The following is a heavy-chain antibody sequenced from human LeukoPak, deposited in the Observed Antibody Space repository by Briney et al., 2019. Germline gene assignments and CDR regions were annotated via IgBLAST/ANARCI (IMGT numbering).Heavy chain of an antibody. V-gene: IGHV4-31*03. J-gene: IGHJ4*02. CDR3: ARDSYDSSGSYFDY. CDR2: IYYSGST. D-gene: IGHD3-22*01. CDR1: GGSISRGGYY. Sequence: PSQTLSLTCTVSGGSISRGGYYWSWIRQHPGKGLEWIGYIYYSGSTYYNPSLKSRVTISVDTSKNQFSLKLSSVTAADTAVYYCARDSYDSSGSYFDYWGQGTLDTVSS.